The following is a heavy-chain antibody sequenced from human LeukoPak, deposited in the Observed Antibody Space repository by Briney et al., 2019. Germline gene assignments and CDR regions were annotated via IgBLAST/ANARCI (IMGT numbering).Heavy chain of an antibody. CDR3: TRVGSSGSVDY. Sequence: GGSLRLSCAASGFTFSSYWMHWVRQAPGKGLVWVSRINSDGSSTNYADSVKGRFTISRDNAKNTLYLQMNSLGAEDTAVYYCTRVGSSGSVDYWGQGTLITVSS. J-gene: IGHJ4*02. CDR2: INSDGSST. D-gene: IGHD1-1*01. V-gene: IGHV3-74*01. CDR1: GFTFSSYW.